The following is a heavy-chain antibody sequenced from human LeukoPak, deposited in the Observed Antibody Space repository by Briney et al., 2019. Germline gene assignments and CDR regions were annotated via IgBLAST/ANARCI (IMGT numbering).Heavy chain of an antibody. V-gene: IGHV1-2*02. CDR2: INPNSSGT. Sequence: ASVKVSCKASGYTFTGYYMHWVRQAPGQGLEWMGWINPNSSGTNYAQKFQGRVTITRDTSISPAYMELSRLRSDDTAVYHCARVPWPPPRSGDYYYSSGYAHYFDYWGQGTLVTVSS. D-gene: IGHD3-22*01. CDR3: ARVPWPPPRSGDYYYSSGYAHYFDY. J-gene: IGHJ4*02. CDR1: GYTFTGYY.